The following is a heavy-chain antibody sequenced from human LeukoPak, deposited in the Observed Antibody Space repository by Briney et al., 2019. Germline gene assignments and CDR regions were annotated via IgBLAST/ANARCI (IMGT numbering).Heavy chain of an antibody. CDR1: GYTLTSYG. CDR3: ARGGGPYCGGDCYFDY. J-gene: IGHJ4*02. Sequence: GASVKVSCKASGYTLTSYGIGWVRQAPGQGLEWMGWISAYNGHANFAQNFQGRVTMTTDTSTSTAYMEVGSLRPDDTAVYYCARGGGPYCGGDCYFDYWGQGTLVTVSS. D-gene: IGHD2-21*02. V-gene: IGHV1-18*01. CDR2: ISAYNGHA.